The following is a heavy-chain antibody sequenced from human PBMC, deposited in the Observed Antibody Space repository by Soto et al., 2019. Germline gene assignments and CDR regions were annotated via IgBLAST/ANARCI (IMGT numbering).Heavy chain of an antibody. J-gene: IGHJ2*01. Sequence: PSETLSLTCTVSGGSISSGGYYWSWIRQHPGKGLEWIGYIYYSGSTYYNPSLKSRVTISVDTSKNQFSLKLSSVTAADTAVYYCARVRRIRSYWYFDLWGRGTLVTVSS. V-gene: IGHV4-31*03. CDR3: ARVRRIRSYWYFDL. CDR1: GGSISSGGYY. CDR2: IYYSGST. D-gene: IGHD3-10*01.